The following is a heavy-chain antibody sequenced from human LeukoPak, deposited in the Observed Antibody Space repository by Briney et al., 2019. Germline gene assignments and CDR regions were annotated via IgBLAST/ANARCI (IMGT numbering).Heavy chain of an antibody. J-gene: IGHJ4*02. CDR2: IDSDGTST. D-gene: IGHD1-14*01. Sequence: GQSLGLSCAASGFTFRTFWMHWVRQVPGKGLVWVSRIDSDGTSTSYADLVKGRFTISRDNARNTFYLQMNSLRVEDTAVYYCARDNIRSLDYWGQGTLVTVSS. CDR1: GFTFRTFW. V-gene: IGHV3-74*01. CDR3: ARDNIRSLDY.